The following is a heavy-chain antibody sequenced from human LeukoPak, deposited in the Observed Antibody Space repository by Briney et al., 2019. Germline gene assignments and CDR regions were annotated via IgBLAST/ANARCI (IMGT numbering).Heavy chain of an antibody. J-gene: IGHJ5*02. CDR2: ISYDGSNK. V-gene: IGHV3-30*01. CDR3: ARDPVVYAILNWFDP. Sequence: GGSLRLSCAASGFTFSSYAMHWVRQAPGKGXXXXXXISYDGSNKYXXXXXXXXFTIXRDNSKNTLYLQMNSLRAEDTAVYYCARDPVVYAILNWFDPWGQGTLVTVSS. CDR1: GFTFSSYA. D-gene: IGHD2-8*02.